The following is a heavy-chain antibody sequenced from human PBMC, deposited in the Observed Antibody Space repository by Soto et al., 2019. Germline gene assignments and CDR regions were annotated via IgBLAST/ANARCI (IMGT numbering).Heavy chain of an antibody. CDR2: IIPILGIA. J-gene: IGHJ4*02. Sequence: QVQLVQSGAAVKKPGSSVKVSCKASGGTFSSYTISWVRQAPGQGLEWMGRIIPILGIANYAQKIRGRVTITADKSTSTAYMELSSLRSEDTAVYYCAMEYCSSTSCYRDYWGQGTLVTVSS. V-gene: IGHV1-69*02. CDR1: GGTFSSYT. D-gene: IGHD2-2*02. CDR3: AMEYCSSTSCYRDY.